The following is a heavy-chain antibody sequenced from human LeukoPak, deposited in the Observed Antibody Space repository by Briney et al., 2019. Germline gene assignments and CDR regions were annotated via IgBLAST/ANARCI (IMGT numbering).Heavy chain of an antibody. CDR2: INHSGST. D-gene: IGHD1-1*01. CDR1: GGSLSGYY. CDR3: ARGWPPPGPPVNWFDP. V-gene: IGHV4-34*01. Sequence: SETLSLTCAVYGGSLSGYYWSWIRQPPGKGLEWIGEINHSGSTNYNPSLKSRVTIPVDTSKNQFSLKLSSVTAADTAVYYCARGWPPPGPPVNWFDPWGQGTLVTVSS. J-gene: IGHJ5*02.